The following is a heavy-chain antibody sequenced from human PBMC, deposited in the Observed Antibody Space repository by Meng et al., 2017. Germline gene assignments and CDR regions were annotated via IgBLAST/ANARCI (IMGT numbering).Heavy chain of an antibody. CDR1: GGSISSSSYY. D-gene: IGHD3-16*01. V-gene: IGHV4-39*07. Sequence: SETLSLTCTVSGGSISSSSYYWGGIRQPPGKGLEWIGSIYYSGSTYYNPSLKSRVTISGDTSTNQFSLKLSSVTAADTAVYYCTSIGVGLGIYFDYWGQGTLVTVSS. J-gene: IGHJ4*02. CDR2: IYYSGST. CDR3: TSIGVGLGIYFDY.